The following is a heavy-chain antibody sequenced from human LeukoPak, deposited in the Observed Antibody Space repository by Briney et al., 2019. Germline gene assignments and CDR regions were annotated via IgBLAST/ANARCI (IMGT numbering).Heavy chain of an antibody. CDR3: ARHGGGYCRTTSCYLFDP. CDR1: GYSFTSYW. Sequence: ESLKISCKGSGYSFTSYWIGWVRQVPGKGLEWMGIIYSGDSDTRYSPSFQGQVTISADKSISTAYLQWSSLKASDTAMYYCARHGGGYCRTTSCYLFDPWGQGTLVTVSS. CDR2: IYSGDSDT. D-gene: IGHD2-2*03. J-gene: IGHJ5*02. V-gene: IGHV5-51*01.